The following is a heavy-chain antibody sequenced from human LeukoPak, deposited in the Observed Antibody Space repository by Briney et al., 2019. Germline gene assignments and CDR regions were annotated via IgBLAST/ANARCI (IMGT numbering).Heavy chain of an antibody. Sequence: GGSLRLSCAASGFTFSTYWMHWVRQAPGKGLVWFSRINTDGSATTYADSVKGRFTISRDNAKNTLYLQMNSLRAEDTAVYYCARTPRDCSSTSCYYFDHLGQGTLVTVSS. D-gene: IGHD2-2*01. CDR2: INTDGSAT. J-gene: IGHJ4*02. V-gene: IGHV3-74*01. CDR1: GFTFSTYW. CDR3: ARTPRDCSSTSCYYFDH.